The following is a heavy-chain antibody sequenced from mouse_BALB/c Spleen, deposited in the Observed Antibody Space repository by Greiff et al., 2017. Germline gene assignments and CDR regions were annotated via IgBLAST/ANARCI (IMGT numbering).Heavy chain of an antibody. V-gene: IGHV5-6*03. CDR1: GFTFSSYG. Sequence: EVKVVESGGGLVQPGGSLKLSCAASGFTFSSYGMSWVRQTPDKRLEWVATISSGGSYTYYPDSVKGRFTISRDNAKNTLYLQMSSLKSEDTAMYYCARRDGSDYYAMDYWGQGTSVTVSS. D-gene: IGHD1-1*01. J-gene: IGHJ4*01. CDR2: ISSGGSYT. CDR3: ARRDGSDYYAMDY.